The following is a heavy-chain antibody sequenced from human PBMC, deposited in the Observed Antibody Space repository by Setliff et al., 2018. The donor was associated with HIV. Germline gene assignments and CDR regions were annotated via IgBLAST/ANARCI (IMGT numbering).Heavy chain of an antibody. CDR1: GYTFNSYA. J-gene: IGHJ4*02. CDR3: ARGKTWLRFLDY. D-gene: IGHD5-12*01. CDR2: ISAYNGNT. Sequence: ASVKVSCKTSGYTFNSYAISWVRQAPGQGLEWMGWISAYNGNTNYAQKLQGRVTMTTDTSTSTAYMELRSLRSDDTAVYYCARGKTWLRFLDYWGQGTLVTVSS. V-gene: IGHV1-18*01.